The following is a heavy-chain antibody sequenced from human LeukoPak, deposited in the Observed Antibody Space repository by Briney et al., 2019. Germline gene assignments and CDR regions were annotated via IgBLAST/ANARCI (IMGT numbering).Heavy chain of an antibody. D-gene: IGHD3-16*01. CDR1: GFTFSSYA. Sequence: PGGSLRLSCAASGFTFSSYAMHWVRQAPGKGLEWVAVISYDGSNKYYADSVKGRFTISRDNSKNTLYLQMNSLRAEDTAMYYCARAIQPLVDWGPAPDYWGQGTLVTVSS. CDR3: ARAIQPLVDWGPAPDY. J-gene: IGHJ4*02. CDR2: ISYDGSNK. V-gene: IGHV3-30-3*01.